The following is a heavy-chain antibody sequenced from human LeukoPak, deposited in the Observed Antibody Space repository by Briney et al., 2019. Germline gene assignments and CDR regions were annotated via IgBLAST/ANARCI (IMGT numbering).Heavy chain of an antibody. CDR1: GDIVSSNSAT. CDR3: ARGSSYFQH. J-gene: IGHJ1*01. Sequence: SQTLSLTCAISGDIVSSNSATWNWIGQSPSRGLEWLGRTHYRSKWYKYYAVSVKSRITINPDTSKNQFSLQLNSVTPEDTAVYYCARGSSYFQHWGQGTLVTVSS. CDR2: THYRSKWYK. V-gene: IGHV6-1*01.